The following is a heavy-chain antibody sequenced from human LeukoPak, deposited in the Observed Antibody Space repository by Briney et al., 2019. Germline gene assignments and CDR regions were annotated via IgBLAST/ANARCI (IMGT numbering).Heavy chain of an antibody. V-gene: IGHV1-69*05. Sequence: ASVKVSCKASGDTFSSYAISWVRQAPGQGLEWMGGIIPFFGTADYTQKFQGRVTMTRDTSTSTVYMELSSLRSEDTAVYYCARSGSYSYYFDYWGQGTLVTVSS. CDR3: ARSGSYSYYFDY. D-gene: IGHD1-26*01. CDR2: IIPFFGTA. J-gene: IGHJ4*02. CDR1: GDTFSSYA.